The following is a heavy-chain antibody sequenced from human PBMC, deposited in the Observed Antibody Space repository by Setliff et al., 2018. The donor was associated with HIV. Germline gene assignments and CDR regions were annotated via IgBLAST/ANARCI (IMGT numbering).Heavy chain of an antibody. D-gene: IGHD6-6*01. Sequence: GGSLRLSCAASGFIFSTFPMHWVRQAPGKGLEWVAVMSGDANSQYYADSVRGRFTISRDNSKNTVYLQMNNLRVGDTAVYYCARDFYSSTSGAVPDWGQGTAVTVSS. CDR2: MSGDANSQ. V-gene: IGHV3-30*07. J-gene: IGHJ6*02. CDR1: GFIFSTFP. CDR3: ARDFYSSTSGAVPD.